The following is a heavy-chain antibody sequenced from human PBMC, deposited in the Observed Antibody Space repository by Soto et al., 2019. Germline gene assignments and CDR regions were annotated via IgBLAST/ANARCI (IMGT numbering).Heavy chain of an antibody. CDR1: GFTFSSYW. V-gene: IGHV3-74*01. CDR3: TRGARGGYYFDY. CDR2: INSDGSTT. J-gene: IGHJ4*02. Sequence: EVQLVESGGDLVQPGGSLRLSCAASGFTFSSYWMHWVRQAPGKGLVWVSRINSDGSTTHYADSVKGRFTISRDNAKNTVYLQMNSLRAEDTAVYYCTRGARGGYYFDYWGQGTLVTVSS. D-gene: IGHD3-16*01.